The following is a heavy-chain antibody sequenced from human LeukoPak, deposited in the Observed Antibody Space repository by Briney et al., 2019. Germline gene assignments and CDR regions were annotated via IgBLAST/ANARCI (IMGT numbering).Heavy chain of an antibody. CDR3: AREAKVCSSTSCYYRFDP. CDR1: GFIFSSYW. D-gene: IGHD2-2*01. Sequence: PGGSLRLSCAASGFIFSSYWMHWVRQAPGKGLVWVSRINSDGSSTSYADSVQGRFTISRDNAKNTLYLQMNSLRAEDTAVYYCAREAKVCSSTSCYYRFDPWGQGTLVTVSS. J-gene: IGHJ5*02. V-gene: IGHV3-74*01. CDR2: INSDGSST.